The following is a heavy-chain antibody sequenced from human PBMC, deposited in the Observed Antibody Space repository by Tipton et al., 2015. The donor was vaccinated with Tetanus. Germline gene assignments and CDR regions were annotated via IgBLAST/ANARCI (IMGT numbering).Heavy chain of an antibody. V-gene: IGHV3-9*01. CDR1: GFPFEEYA. J-gene: IGHJ4*02. Sequence: SLRLSCAASGFPFEEYAMHWVRQVPGKGLEWISGIFWDSSTIHYADSVKGRFTTSRDNAKSSLYLHMSSLRPDDTALYYCAKGTSQDYDSCGYYFAFDSWGQGTRVTVSS. CDR3: AKGTSQDYDSCGYYFAFDS. CDR2: IFWDSSTI. D-gene: IGHD3-22*01.